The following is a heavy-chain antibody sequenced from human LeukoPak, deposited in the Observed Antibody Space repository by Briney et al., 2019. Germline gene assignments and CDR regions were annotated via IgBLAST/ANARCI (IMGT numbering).Heavy chain of an antibody. CDR2: ISFDGTNK. CDR1: GFIFSDYV. Sequence: GGSLRLSCAASGFIFSDYVMHWVRQAPGKGLEWVALISFDGTNKYYADSVKGRFTISRDNSKNTLYLQINSLRAEDTAVYYCAKIVSAKKIRPLDYGGQGTLVTVS. V-gene: IGHV3-30*18. D-gene: IGHD3-16*02. J-gene: IGHJ4*02. CDR3: AKIVSAKKIRPLDY.